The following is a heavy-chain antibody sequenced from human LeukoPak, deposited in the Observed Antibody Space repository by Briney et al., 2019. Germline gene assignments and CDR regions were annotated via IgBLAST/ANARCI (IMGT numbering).Heavy chain of an antibody. CDR3: ARLYLPATRFDY. CDR1: GGSFSDYY. D-gene: IGHD5-24*01. V-gene: IGHV4-34*01. J-gene: IGHJ4*02. Sequence: SETLSLICAVYGGSFSDYYWTWIRQPPGKGLEWIGEINHSGSTNYNPSLKSRVTISVDTSKNQFSLKLTSVTAADTAVYYCARLYLPATRFDYWGQGTLVTVSS. CDR2: INHSGST.